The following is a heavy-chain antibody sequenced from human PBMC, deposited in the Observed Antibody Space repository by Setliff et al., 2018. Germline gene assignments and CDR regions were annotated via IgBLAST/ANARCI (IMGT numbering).Heavy chain of an antibody. J-gene: IGHJ4*02. Sequence: SETLSLTCTVSGGSISSGGYYWSWIRQHPGKGLEWIGYIYYSGSTYYNPSLKSRVTISVDTSKNQFSLKLTSVTAADTAVYYCATTTLGRYCSGGNCYFGYWGQGTLVTVSS. CDR2: IYYSGST. CDR3: ATTTLGRYCSGGNCYFGY. V-gene: IGHV4-31*03. CDR1: GGSISSGGYY. D-gene: IGHD2-15*01.